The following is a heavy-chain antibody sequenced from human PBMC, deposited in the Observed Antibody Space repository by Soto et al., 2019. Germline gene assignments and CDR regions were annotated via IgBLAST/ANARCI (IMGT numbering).Heavy chain of an antibody. J-gene: IGHJ4*02. CDR1: GGTFSSYA. D-gene: IGHD6-19*01. Sequence: VASVKVSCKASGGTFSSYAISWVRQAPGQGLEWMGGIIPIFGTANYAQKFQGRVTITADESTSTAYMELSSLRSEDTAVYYCERDRHSGWYDYFDYWGQGTLVIVSS. CDR3: ERDRHSGWYDYFDY. CDR2: IIPIFGTA. V-gene: IGHV1-69*13.